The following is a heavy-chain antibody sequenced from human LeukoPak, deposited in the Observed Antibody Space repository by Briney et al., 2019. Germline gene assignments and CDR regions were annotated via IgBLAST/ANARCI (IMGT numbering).Heavy chain of an antibody. CDR2: ISYNRSHI. CDR3: ARVGCSGEHCYYDH. J-gene: IGHJ4*02. Sequence: PGGSLRLSCVGSGFTFENYAVHWVRQPPGKGLKGMAVISYNRSHIYYADSVEGRFTISREKSKNTVYLQINGLGHTHTAVYYCARVGCSGEHCYYDHWGQGTLVTVSS. V-gene: IGHV3-30*04. CDR1: GFTFENYA. D-gene: IGHD2-15*01.